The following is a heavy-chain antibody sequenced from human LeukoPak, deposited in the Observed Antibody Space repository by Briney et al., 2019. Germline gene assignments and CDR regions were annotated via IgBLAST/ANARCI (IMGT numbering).Heavy chain of an antibody. J-gene: IGHJ4*02. CDR1: GVSISSSYSY. Sequence: WETLSLTCTVAGVSISSSYSYWGWIRQPPGMGLEWIGSIYYTGNTYYNASLKSQVSISIDTSKNQFSLKLTSVTAADTAVYYCARQTGSGLFILPGGQGTLVTVSS. V-gene: IGHV4-39*01. D-gene: IGHD3/OR15-3a*01. CDR3: ARQTGSGLFILP. CDR2: IYYTGNT.